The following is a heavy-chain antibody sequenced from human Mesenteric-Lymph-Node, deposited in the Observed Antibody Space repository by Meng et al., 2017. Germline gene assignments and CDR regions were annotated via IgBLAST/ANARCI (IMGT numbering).Heavy chain of an antibody. CDR3: ARDPYGSGSP. CDR1: GFTFSSYS. Sequence: VQLVESGGGLVKLGGSLSLSCAASGFTFSSYSMNWVRQAPGKGLEWVSSISSSSSYIYYADSVKGRFTISRENAKNSLYLQMNSLRAEDTAVYYCARDPYGSGSPWGQGTLVTVSS. V-gene: IGHV3-21*01. CDR2: ISSSSSYI. D-gene: IGHD3-10*01. J-gene: IGHJ5*02.